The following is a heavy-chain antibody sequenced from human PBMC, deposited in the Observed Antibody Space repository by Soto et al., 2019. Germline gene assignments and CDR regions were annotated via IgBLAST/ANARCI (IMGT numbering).Heavy chain of an antibody. CDR2: IIPIFGTA. V-gene: IGHV1-69*13. J-gene: IGHJ6*02. D-gene: IGHD3-10*01. CDR1: GGTFSSYA. Sequence: SVKVSCKTSGGTFSSYAISWVRQAPGQGLEWMGGIIPIFGTANYAQKFQGRVTITADESTSTAYMELSSLRYEDTAVYYCARGPLLWGDVWGQGTTVTVSS. CDR3: ARGPLLWGDV.